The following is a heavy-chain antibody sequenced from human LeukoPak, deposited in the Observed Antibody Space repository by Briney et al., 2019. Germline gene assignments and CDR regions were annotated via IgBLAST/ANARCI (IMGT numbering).Heavy chain of an antibody. CDR3: ARYGSGSYIDY. J-gene: IGHJ4*02. CDR2: IYHSGST. CDR1: GGSISSYY. V-gene: IGHV4-59*12. Sequence: SETLSLTCTVAGGSISSYYWGWIRQPPGKGLEWVGEIYHSGSTNYNPSLKSRVTISVDKSKNQFSLELTSVTAADTAVYYCARYGSGSYIDYWGQGTLVTVSS. D-gene: IGHD3-10*01.